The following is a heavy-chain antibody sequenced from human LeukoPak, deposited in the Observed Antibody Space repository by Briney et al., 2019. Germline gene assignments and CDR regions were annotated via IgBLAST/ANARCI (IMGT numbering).Heavy chain of an antibody. J-gene: IGHJ4*02. D-gene: IGHD2-2*01. V-gene: IGHV3-21*01. CDR2: ISSSSSYV. CDR1: GFTFSSYS. CDR3: ARDAYRSYQLLPLDY. Sequence: GGSLRLSCAAPGFTFSSYSMNWVRQAPGKGLEWVSSISSSSSYVYYADSVKGRFTISRDNAKNSLYLQMNSLRAEDTAVYYCARDAYRSYQLLPLDYWGQGTLVTVSS.